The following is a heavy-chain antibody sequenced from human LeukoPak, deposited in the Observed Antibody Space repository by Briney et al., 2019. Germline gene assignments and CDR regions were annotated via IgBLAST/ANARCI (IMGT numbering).Heavy chain of an antibody. CDR2: IYYSGRT. CDR3: ARPPPRGSYSRYFDY. V-gene: IGHV4-39*07. Sequence: SETLSLTCTVSGGYISSSSYYWGWIRQPPGKGLEWIGSIYYSGRTYYNPSLKSRVTISVDTSKNQFSLKLSSVTAADTAVYYCARPPPRGSYSRYFDYWGQGTLVTVSS. D-gene: IGHD1-26*01. CDR1: GGYISSSSYY. J-gene: IGHJ4*02.